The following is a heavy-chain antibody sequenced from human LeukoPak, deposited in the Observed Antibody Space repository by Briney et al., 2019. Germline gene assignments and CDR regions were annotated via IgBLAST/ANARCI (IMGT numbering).Heavy chain of an antibody. J-gene: IGHJ5*02. Sequence: GGSLRLSCAASGFTFSSYWMSWVRQAPGKGPEWVANIKQDGSEKYYVDSVKGRFTISRDNAENSLYLQMNSLRAEDTAVYYCAKEAYYYGSGDWFDPWGQGTLVTVSS. D-gene: IGHD3-10*01. CDR2: IKQDGSEK. CDR3: AKEAYYYGSGDWFDP. CDR1: GFTFSSYW. V-gene: IGHV3-7*01.